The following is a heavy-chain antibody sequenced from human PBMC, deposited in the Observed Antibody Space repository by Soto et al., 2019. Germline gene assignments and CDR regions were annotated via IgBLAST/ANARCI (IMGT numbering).Heavy chain of an antibody. V-gene: IGHV1-69*13. CDR1: GGTFSSYA. CDR2: IIPIFGTA. D-gene: IGHD5-18*01. CDR3: ARDEGYSYGSAPMDG. J-gene: IGHJ6*02. Sequence: SVKVSCKASGGTFSSYAISWVRQAPGQGLEWMGGIIPIFGTANYAQKFQGRVAITADESTSTAYMELSSLRSEDTAVYYCARDEGYSYGSAPMDGWGQGTTVTVSS.